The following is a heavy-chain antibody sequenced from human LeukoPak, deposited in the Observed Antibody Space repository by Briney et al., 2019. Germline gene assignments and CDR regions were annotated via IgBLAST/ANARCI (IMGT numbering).Heavy chain of an antibody. V-gene: IGHV4-39*01. D-gene: IGHD1-26*01. CDR3: ARHWVFGSYSTYFDY. Sequence: SETLSLTCTVSGGFISSSSYSWGWIRQPPGKGLEWIRSIYYSGSTYYNPSLKSRVTISVDTSKNQFSLKLSSVTAADTAVYYCARHWVFGSYSTYFDYWGQGTLVTVSS. CDR2: IYYSGST. J-gene: IGHJ4*02. CDR1: GGFISSSSYS.